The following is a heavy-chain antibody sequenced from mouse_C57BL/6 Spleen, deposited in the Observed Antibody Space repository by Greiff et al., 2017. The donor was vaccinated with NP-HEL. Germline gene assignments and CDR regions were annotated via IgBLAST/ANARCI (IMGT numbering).Heavy chain of an antibody. J-gene: IGHJ1*03. V-gene: IGHV1-69*01. CDR2: IDPSDSYT. CDR3: ARGYDYFWYFDV. CDR1: GYTFTSYW. Sequence: QVQLKQPGAELVMPGASVKLSCKASGYTFTSYWMHWVKQRPGQGLEWIGEIDPSDSYTNYNQKFKGKSTLTVDKSSSTAYMQLSSLTSEDSAVYYCARGYDYFWYFDVWGTGTTVTVSS. D-gene: IGHD2-4*01.